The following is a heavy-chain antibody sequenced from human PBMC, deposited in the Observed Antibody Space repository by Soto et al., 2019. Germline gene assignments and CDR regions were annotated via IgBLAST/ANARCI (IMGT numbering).Heavy chain of an antibody. J-gene: IGHJ5*02. V-gene: IGHV1-2*04. D-gene: IGHD3-3*01. CDR2: INPNSGGT. Sequence: ASVKVSCKASGYTFTGYYMHWVRQAPGQGLEWMGWINPNSGGTNYAQKFQGWVTMTRDTSISTAYMELSRLRSDDTAVYYCARGRYCGYYDFWSGYYRSDWFDPWGQGTLVTVSS. CDR1: GYTFTGYY. CDR3: ARGRYCGYYDFWSGYYRSDWFDP.